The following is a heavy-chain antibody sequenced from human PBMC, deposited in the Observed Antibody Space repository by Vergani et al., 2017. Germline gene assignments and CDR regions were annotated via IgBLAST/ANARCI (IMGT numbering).Heavy chain of an antibody. CDR2: IIPIFGTA. D-gene: IGHD7-27*01. CDR3: ARDLVFHAGETGLGVDD. CDR1: GGTFSSYA. Sequence: QVQLVQSGAEVQKPGSSVKVSCKASGGTFSSYAISWVRQAPGQGLEWMGRIIPIFGTANYAQKFQGRVPITADESTSTAYMELSSLRSEDTAVYYCARDLVFHAGETGLGVDDWGQGTLVTVAS. J-gene: IGHJ4*02. V-gene: IGHV1-69*18.